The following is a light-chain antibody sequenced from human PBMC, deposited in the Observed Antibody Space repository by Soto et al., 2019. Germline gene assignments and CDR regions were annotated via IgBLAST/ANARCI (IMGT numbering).Light chain of an antibody. V-gene: IGKV3-20*01. J-gene: IGKJ1*01. CDR2: GAS. Sequence: EIVLTQSPGTLSLSPGERATLSCRASQSVISRYLAWYQQKPGQAPRLLIYGASSRATGIPDRFSGSGSGTDFTLTITGLEPEDFAVYYCQQYGASPRTFGQGTKVEI. CDR3: QQYGASPRT. CDR1: QSVISRY.